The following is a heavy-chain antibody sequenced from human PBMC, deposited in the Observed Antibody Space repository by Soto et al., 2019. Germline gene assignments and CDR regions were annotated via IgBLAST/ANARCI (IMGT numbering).Heavy chain of an antibody. CDR1: GGSISYSTYY. Sequence: SETLSLTCTVSGGSISYSTYYWGWVRQPPGKGLEFIGNIYFSGSTSYNPSLKSRVTISVDTSENQFSLKLTSVTAADTAVYYCARNMSYGNYALVYWGQGILVTVSS. CDR2: IYFSGST. CDR3: ARNMSYGNYALVY. J-gene: IGHJ4*02. V-gene: IGHV4-39*01. D-gene: IGHD4-17*01.